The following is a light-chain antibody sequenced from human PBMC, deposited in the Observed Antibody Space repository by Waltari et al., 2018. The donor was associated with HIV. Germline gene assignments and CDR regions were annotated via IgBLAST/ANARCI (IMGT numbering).Light chain of an antibody. CDR2: WAS. CDR1: RSVLYSSDNKNY. Sequence: DIVMTQSPDSLTVSLGERATINCKSSRSVLYSSDNKNYLVWYHQKSGQSPKVVISWASTRESGVPDRFSGSGSGTDFTLTISSLQAEDVALYYCQQYFKTPYTFGQGTKVEI. V-gene: IGKV4-1*01. J-gene: IGKJ2*01. CDR3: QQYFKTPYT.